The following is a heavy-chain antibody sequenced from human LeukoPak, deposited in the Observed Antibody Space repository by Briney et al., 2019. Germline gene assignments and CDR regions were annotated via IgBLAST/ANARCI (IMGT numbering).Heavy chain of an antibody. CDR1: GGSFSGYY. D-gene: IGHD1-26*01. J-gene: IGHJ4*02. Sequence: PSETLSLTCAVYGGSFSGYYWSWIRQPPGKGLEWIGEINHSGSTNYNPSLKSRVTISVDTPKNQFSLKLSSVTAADTAVHYCARSDGGSYSHWGQGTLVTVSS. V-gene: IGHV4-34*01. CDR3: ARSDGGSYSH. CDR2: INHSGST.